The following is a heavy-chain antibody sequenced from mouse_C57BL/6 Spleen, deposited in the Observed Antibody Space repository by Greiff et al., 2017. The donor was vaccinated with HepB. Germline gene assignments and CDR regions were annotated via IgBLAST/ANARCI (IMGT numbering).Heavy chain of an antibody. Sequence: VQLQQSGPELVKPGASVKISCKASGYSFTDYNMNWVKQSNGKSLECIGVINPNYGTTSYNQKFKGKATLTVDQSSSTAYMQLNSLTSEDSAVYYCARNYGSSLPDYFDYWGQGTTLTVSS. V-gene: IGHV1-39*01. J-gene: IGHJ2*01. CDR2: INPNYGTT. CDR3: ARNYGSSLPDYFDY. CDR1: GYSFTDYN. D-gene: IGHD1-1*01.